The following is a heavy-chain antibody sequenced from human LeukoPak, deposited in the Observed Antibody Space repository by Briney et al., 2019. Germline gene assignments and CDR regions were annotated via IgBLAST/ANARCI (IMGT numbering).Heavy chain of an antibody. J-gene: IGHJ4*02. Sequence: PGASLRLSCAASGFTFSNYAMSWVRQAPGKGLEWVSAISGTGGSIYYADSVKGRFTISRDNSKNTLYLQMNSLRAADTAVYYCAKGQRWKLPFDYWGQGTLVTVSS. CDR2: ISGTGGSI. CDR3: AKGQRWKLPFDY. D-gene: IGHD1-26*01. V-gene: IGHV3-23*01. CDR1: GFTFSNYA.